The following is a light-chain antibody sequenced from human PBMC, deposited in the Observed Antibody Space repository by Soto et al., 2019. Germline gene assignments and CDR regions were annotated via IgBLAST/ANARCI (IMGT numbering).Light chain of an antibody. V-gene: IGKV3-11*01. J-gene: IGKJ5*01. CDR1: QSVRDH. CDR3: QQRSNWPLIT. Sequence: IVLTQSPAVLSLTQGERATLSCRASQSVRDHLAWYQQKPGQAPSLLIYDASNRATGIPARFSGSGSGTDFTLTISSLEPEDFAVYYCQQRSNWPLITFGQGTRLEIK. CDR2: DAS.